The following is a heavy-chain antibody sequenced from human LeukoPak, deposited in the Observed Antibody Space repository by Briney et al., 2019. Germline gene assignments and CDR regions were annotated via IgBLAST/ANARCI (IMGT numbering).Heavy chain of an antibody. CDR3: ARSQATGGMDV. J-gene: IGHJ6*02. V-gene: IGHV1-3*01. Sequence: ASVKVSCKAPEYSFTNYAIHWVRQAPGQRLEWMGWVNGGNGNTKYSQNFQGRATITRDTSASTAYMELSSLTSEDTAVYYCARSQATGGMDVWGQGTTVTVSS. CDR1: EYSFTNYA. CDR2: VNGGNGNT.